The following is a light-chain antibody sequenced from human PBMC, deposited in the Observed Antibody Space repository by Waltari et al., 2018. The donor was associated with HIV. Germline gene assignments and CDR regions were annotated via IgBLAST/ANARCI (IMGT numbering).Light chain of an antibody. CDR2: DVS. CDR3: CSYAGSSTVV. V-gene: IGLV2-23*02. CDR1: SSDVGGYNY. Sequence: QSALTQPASVSGSPGQSITISCTGTSSDVGGYNYVSWYHQTPGKAPKRMIYDVSKRPSGVSNRFSGSKSGNTASLTIAGLQAEDEADYYCCSYAGSSTVVFGGGTKLTVL. J-gene: IGLJ2*01.